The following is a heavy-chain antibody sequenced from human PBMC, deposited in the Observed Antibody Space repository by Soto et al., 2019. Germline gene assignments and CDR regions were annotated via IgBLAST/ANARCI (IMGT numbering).Heavy chain of an antibody. CDR3: ARIPTVSLAGGDYYYYGMDV. D-gene: IGHD1-20*01. CDR1: GGSVSSGSYY. V-gene: IGHV4-61*01. J-gene: IGHJ6*02. CDR2: IYYSGST. Sequence: SETLSLTCAVSGGSVSSGSYYWSWIRQPPGKGLKWIGYIYYSGSTNYNPSLKSRVTISVDTSKNQFSLKLSSVTAADTAVYYCARIPTVSLAGGDYYYYGMDVWGQGTKVTVSS.